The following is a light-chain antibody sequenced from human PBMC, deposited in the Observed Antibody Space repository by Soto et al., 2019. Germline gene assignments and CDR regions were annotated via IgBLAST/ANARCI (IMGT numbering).Light chain of an antibody. V-gene: IGLV2-14*03. CDR3: SSHTSTTTLLV. CDR2: DVN. CDR1: TSDVGGYNY. Sequence: QSALTQPASVSGSPGQSIAIPCTGTTSDVGGYNYVSWYQQHPGKAPKLLIYDVNNRPSGVSNRFSGSKSGNTASLTISGLQAEDEADYHCSSHTSTTTLLVFGGGTKLTVL. J-gene: IGLJ2*01.